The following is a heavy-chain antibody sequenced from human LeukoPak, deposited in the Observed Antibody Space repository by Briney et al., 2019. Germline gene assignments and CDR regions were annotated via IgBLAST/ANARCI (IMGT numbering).Heavy chain of an antibody. J-gene: IGHJ5*02. Sequence: SETLSLTCTVSGGSISSSSYYWGWIRQPPGKGLEWIGSIYYSGSTYYNPSLKSRVTISVDTSKNQFSLKLSSVTAADTAVYYCARDLVRSPTTFDPWGQGTLVTVSS. CDR2: IYYSGST. V-gene: IGHV4-39*07. CDR1: GGSISSSSYY. CDR3: ARDLVRSPTTFDP. D-gene: IGHD1-1*01.